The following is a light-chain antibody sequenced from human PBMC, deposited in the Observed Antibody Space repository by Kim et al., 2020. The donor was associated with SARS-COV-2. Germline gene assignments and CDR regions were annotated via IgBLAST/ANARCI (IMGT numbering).Light chain of an antibody. CDR2: GAS. V-gene: IGKV1-39*01. CDR1: QSISRH. J-gene: IGKJ1*01. Sequence: DIQMTQSPSSLSASIGDRVTITCRASQSISRHFNWYQKRPGEAPKLLIYGASNLQSGVPSRFSGSGSGTDFTLTISSLQPEDFATYYCQQRYSSPPTFGHGTKVDSK. CDR3: QQRYSSPPT.